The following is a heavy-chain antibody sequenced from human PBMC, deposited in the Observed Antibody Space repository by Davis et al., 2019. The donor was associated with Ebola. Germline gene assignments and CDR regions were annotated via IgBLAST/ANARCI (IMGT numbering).Heavy chain of an antibody. V-gene: IGHV3-21*04. J-gene: IGHJ6*02. CDR3: AKDMGLIFPYGMDV. CDR2: ISISSAFI. Sequence: GESLKISCAASGFSFSSYTMTWVRQAPGKGLEWVSSISISSAFIYYADSVKGRFTVSRDNAKNSLSLQMNSLRAEDTAVYYCAKDMGLIFPYGMDVWGQGTTVTVSS. D-gene: IGHD3-9*01. CDR1: GFSFSSYT.